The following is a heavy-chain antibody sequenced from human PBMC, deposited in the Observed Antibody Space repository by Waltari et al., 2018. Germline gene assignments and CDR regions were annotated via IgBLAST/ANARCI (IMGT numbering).Heavy chain of an antibody. CDR1: GGSISSSSYY. V-gene: IGHV4-39*07. CDR3: AILGGPMIDYYYGMDV. J-gene: IGHJ6*02. D-gene: IGHD3-16*01. Sequence: QLQLQESGPGLVKPSETLSLTCTVPGGSISSSSYYWGWIRQPPGKGLEWIGSIYYSGSTYYNPSLKSRVTISVDTSKNQFSLKLSSVTAADTAVYYCAILGGPMIDYYYGMDVWGQGTTVTVSS. CDR2: IYYSGST.